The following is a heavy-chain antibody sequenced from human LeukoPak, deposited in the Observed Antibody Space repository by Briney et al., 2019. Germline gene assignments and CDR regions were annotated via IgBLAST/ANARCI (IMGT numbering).Heavy chain of an antibody. CDR2: ISSNSYNV. D-gene: IGHD1-26*01. CDR1: GFIFSAYI. J-gene: IGHJ3*01. Sequence: TGGSLRLSCAGSGFIFSAYIMNWVRQAPGKGLEWVSSISSNSYNVYYADSVRGRFIISRDNARSSLFLQMNSLRAEDTAVYYCARWLVGALKPGAFDVWGQGTAVTVSS. V-gene: IGHV3-21*06. CDR3: ARWLVGALKPGAFDV.